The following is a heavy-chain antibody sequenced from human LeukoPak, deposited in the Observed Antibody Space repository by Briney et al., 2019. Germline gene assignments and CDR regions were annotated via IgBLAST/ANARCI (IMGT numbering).Heavy chain of an antibody. CDR2: ISGSAGST. J-gene: IGHJ5*02. Sequence: GGSLRLSCAASGFTFSSYAMSWVRQAPGKGLEWVSAISGSAGSTYYADSVRGRFTISRDNSKNTLYLQMNSLRAEDTAVYYCAKATEPYCSSTSCYAWFDPWGQGTLVTVSS. D-gene: IGHD2-2*01. CDR3: AKATEPYCSSTSCYAWFDP. CDR1: GFTFSSYA. V-gene: IGHV3-23*01.